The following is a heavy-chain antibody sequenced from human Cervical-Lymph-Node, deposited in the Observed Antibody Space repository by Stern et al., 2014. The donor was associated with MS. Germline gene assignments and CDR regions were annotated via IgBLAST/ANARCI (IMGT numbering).Heavy chain of an antibody. CDR3: AKDLAPMVRGVDGMDV. J-gene: IGHJ6*02. CDR1: GFTFSNYG. CDR2: ISYDGSNK. V-gene: IGHV3-30*18. D-gene: IGHD3-10*01. Sequence: VQLVESGGGVVQPGRSLRLSCAASGFTFSNYGMHLVRQAPGNGLERGAVISYDGSNKYYSDSVKGRFTSSRDNSKNTLYLQMNSLRAEDTAVYYCAKDLAPMVRGVDGMDVWGQGTTVTVSS.